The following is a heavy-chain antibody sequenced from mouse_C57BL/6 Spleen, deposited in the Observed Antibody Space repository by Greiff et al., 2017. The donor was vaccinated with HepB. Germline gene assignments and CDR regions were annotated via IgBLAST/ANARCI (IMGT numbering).Heavy chain of an antibody. CDR3: ASTYYGLYYFDY. V-gene: IGHV1-50*01. CDR2: IDPSDSYT. J-gene: IGHJ2*01. Sequence: VQLQQPGAELVKPGASVKLSCKASGYTFTSYWMQWVKQRPGQGLEWIGEIDPSDSYTNYNQKFKGKATLTVDTSSSTAYMQLSSLTSEDSAVYYCASTYYGLYYFDYWGQGTTLTVSS. D-gene: IGHD2-9*01. CDR1: GYTFTSYW.